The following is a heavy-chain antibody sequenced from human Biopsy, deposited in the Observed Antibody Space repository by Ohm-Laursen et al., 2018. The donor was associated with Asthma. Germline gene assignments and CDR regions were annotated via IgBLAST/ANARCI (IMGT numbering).Heavy chain of an antibody. Sequence: SLRLSCTAFGFTFSSYAMHWVRQAPGKGLEWVAVISYDGSNKYYADSVKGRFTISRDNSKNTLYLQMNSLRSEDTAVYYCARKAGSCISRTCYSLDFWGQGTLVTVSS. CDR2: ISYDGSNK. J-gene: IGHJ4*02. CDR3: ARKAGSCISRTCYSLDF. CDR1: GFTFSSYA. D-gene: IGHD2-2*01. V-gene: IGHV3-30-3*01.